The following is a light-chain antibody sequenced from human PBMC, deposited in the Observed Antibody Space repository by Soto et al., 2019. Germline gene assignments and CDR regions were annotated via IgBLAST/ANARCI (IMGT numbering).Light chain of an antibody. CDR1: SSNIGAGYD. CDR3: QSYDSSLSALV. CDR2: GNS. Sequence: QSVLTQPPSVSGAPGQRVTISCTGSSSNIGAGYDVHWYRQLPGTAPKLLIYGNSNRPSGVPDRFSGSKSGTSASLAITGLQAEDEADYYCQSYDSSLSALVFGGGTQLTVL. J-gene: IGLJ2*01. V-gene: IGLV1-40*01.